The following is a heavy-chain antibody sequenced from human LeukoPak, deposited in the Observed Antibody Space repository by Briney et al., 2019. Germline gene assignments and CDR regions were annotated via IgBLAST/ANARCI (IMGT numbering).Heavy chain of an antibody. J-gene: IGHJ4*02. V-gene: IGHV3-73*01. D-gene: IGHD3-22*01. CDR2: IRSKANDYAT. CDR3: TRLFPSSPDSSGYDY. CDR1: GFTFSGSD. Sequence: TGGSLRLSCAASGFTFSGSDMHWVRQASGEGLEWVGRIRSKANDYATAYAASLKGRFTISRDDSKNTAYLQMNSLKTEDTAVYYCTRLFPSSPDSSGYDYWGQGTLVTVSS.